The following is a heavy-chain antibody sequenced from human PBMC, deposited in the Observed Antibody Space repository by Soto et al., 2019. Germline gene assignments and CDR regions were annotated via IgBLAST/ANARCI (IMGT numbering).Heavy chain of an antibody. J-gene: IGHJ6*02. CDR2: IYYSGST. CDR1: GGSINGGDYH. V-gene: IGHV4-30-4*01. D-gene: IGHD3-16*02. CDR3: PRDYRSPSGGMDV. Sequence: SETLSLTCTVSGGSINGGDYHWTWIRQTPGKGLEWIGSIYYSGSTYYNPSLKSRIRISVDTSKNQFSLKLSSVTAADTAVYYCPRDYRSPSGGMDVWGQGTTVTVSS.